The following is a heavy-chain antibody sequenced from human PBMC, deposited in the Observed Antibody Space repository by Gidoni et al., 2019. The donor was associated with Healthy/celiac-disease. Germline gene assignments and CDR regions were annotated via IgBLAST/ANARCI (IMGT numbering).Heavy chain of an antibody. D-gene: IGHD3-22*01. CDR3: ARATGYYDSSGYYRYFDY. CDR1: GFTFSSYG. V-gene: IGHV3-33*01. Sequence: QVQLVESGGGVVQPGGSLRLACAASGFTFSSYGLHWVRQAPGKGLEWVAVIWYDGSNKYYADPVKGRFTISRDNSKNTLYLQMNSLRAEDTAVYYCARATGYYDSSGYYRYFDYWGQGTLVTVSS. J-gene: IGHJ4*02. CDR2: IWYDGSNK.